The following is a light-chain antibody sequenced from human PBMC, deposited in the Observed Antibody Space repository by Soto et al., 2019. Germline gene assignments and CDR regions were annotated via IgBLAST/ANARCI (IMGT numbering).Light chain of an antibody. Sequence: QSVLTQPASVSGSPGQSITISCTGTSSDVGGYNYVSWYQQHPGKAPKLMIFDVSNRPSGVSNRFSASKSGNTASLTISGLRAEDEADYYCSSYTSSSTVIFGGGT. CDR1: SSDVGGYNY. V-gene: IGLV2-14*01. J-gene: IGLJ2*01. CDR3: SSYTSSSTVI. CDR2: DVS.